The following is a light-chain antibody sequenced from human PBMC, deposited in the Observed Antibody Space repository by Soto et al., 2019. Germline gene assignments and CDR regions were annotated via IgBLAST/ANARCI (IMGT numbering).Light chain of an antibody. Sequence: QAVLTQPPSVSAAPGQKVTISCSGRNSNIGDNYFSWYQHVPGTAPKVLIYEDNMRPPGIPDRFSASKSGTSATLDITGLQTGDEADYCRMWEISLSVWVFGCGTKLTVL. CDR3: RMWEISLSVWV. V-gene: IGLV1-51*02. J-gene: IGLJ3*02. CDR1: NSNIGDNY. CDR2: EDN.